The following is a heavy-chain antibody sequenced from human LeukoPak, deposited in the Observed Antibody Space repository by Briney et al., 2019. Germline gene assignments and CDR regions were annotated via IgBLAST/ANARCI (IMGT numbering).Heavy chain of an antibody. CDR3: ARGHYDVLAASYKWTPDY. CDR2: ITSGGDYI. CDR1: GFTFNTFN. Sequence: GGSLRLTCAASGFTFNTFNMNWVRQAPGKGLEWVSSITSGGDYIYYADSVKGRFTTSRDNAKNSLSLQLNSLRVEDTAVYYCARGHYDVLAASYKWTPDYWGQGTLVTVSS. D-gene: IGHD3-9*01. J-gene: IGHJ4*02. V-gene: IGHV3-21*01.